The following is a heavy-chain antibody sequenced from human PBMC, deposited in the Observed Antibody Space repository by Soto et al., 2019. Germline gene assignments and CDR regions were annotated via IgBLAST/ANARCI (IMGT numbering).Heavy chain of an antibody. CDR3: ARGHKQQLVRSGGWFDP. CDR2: INYSGST. V-gene: IGHV4-34*01. J-gene: IGHJ5*02. CDR1: GGSFNSYY. D-gene: IGHD6-13*01. Sequence: QVQLQQWGAGLLKPSETLSLTCAVYGGSFNSYYWSWIRQPPGKGLEWIGEINYSGSTNYNPSLKSRVTIAVATSKNQFSLKLSSVTAADTAVYYCARGHKQQLVRSGGWFDPWGQGTLVTVSS.